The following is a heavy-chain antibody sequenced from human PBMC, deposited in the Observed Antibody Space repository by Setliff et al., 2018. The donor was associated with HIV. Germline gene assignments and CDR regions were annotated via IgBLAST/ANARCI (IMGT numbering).Heavy chain of an antibody. Sequence: PSETLSLTCTVSGDSIITYYWTWIRQPPGKGLEWIGYIYIYNSGSTNYNPSLTSRVTISVDTSKNQFSLRLTSVTAADTARYFCARSSRTSPYWFDYWGQGIPVTVSS. J-gene: IGHJ4*02. V-gene: IGHV4-59*12. D-gene: IGHD6-6*01. CDR2: IYIYNSGST. CDR3: ARSSRTSPYWFDY. CDR1: GDSIITYY.